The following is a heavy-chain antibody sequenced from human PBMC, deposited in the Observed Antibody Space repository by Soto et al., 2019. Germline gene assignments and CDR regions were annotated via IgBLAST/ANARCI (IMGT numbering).Heavy chain of an antibody. CDR3: ARDKDRLQLGGYYYYGMYV. Sequence: QVQLVQSGAEVKKPGSSVTVSCKASVGTFGNSAISWVRQAPGQGLEWMGGIIPIFPTPDYAQKFQGRVTISVDEATRTAYMALTSPRSEDAAMYYCARDKDRLQLGGYYYYGMYVWGQGTTVTVSS. CDR2: IIPIFPTP. J-gene: IGHJ6*02. CDR1: VGTFGNSA. D-gene: IGHD5-12*01. V-gene: IGHV1-69*12.